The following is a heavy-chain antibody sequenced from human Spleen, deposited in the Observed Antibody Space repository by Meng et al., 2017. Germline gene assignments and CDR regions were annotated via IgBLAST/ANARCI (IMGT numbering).Heavy chain of an antibody. CDR3: ARDPQLLSDNYYYYGMDV. D-gene: IGHD3-10*01. CDR1: GGSFSDYY. V-gene: IGHV4-34*01. J-gene: IGHJ6*02. CDR2: INHSGST. Sequence: SETLSLTCVVSGGSFSDYYWSWIRQPPGKGLEWIGEINHSGSTNYNPSLESRATISVDTSQNNLSLKLSSVTAADTAVYYCARDPQLLSDNYYYYGMDVWGQGTTVTVSS.